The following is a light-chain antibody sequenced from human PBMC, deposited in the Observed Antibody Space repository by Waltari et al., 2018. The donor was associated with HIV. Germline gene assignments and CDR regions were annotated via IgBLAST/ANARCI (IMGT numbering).Light chain of an antibody. CDR1: SSDIGSFDY. Sequence: SALTQPASVSGSPGQSITISCLGASSDIGSFDYVPWYQQHPDKAPKPILYDVTYLTAVVCGRFSGSSAGSMASLTSSGLQPEDEADYFCCSYSDSGTMLFGGGTRVTVL. J-gene: IGLJ2*01. V-gene: IGLV2-14*03. CDR2: DVT. CDR3: CSYSDSGTML.